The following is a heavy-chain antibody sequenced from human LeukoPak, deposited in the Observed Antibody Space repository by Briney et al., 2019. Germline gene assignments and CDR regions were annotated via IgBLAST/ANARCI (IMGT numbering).Heavy chain of an antibody. CDR2: IDHAGSP. Sequence: SETLSLTCDISGRSISRGSYWGWLRRPPGKGLEWIGNIDHAGSPYYNPSLRSRVTISVDTSNNQFSLKLSSVTAPDTAVYYCARDRSGYGDFDSWGQGTLVTVSS. V-gene: IGHV4-38-2*02. D-gene: IGHD5-12*01. J-gene: IGHJ4*02. CDR1: GRSISRGSY. CDR3: ARDRSGYGDFDS.